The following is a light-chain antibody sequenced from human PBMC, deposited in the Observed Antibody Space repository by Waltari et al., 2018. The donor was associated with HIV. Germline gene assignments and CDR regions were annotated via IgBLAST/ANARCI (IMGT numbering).Light chain of an antibody. Sequence: ELVLTQSPATLSLSPGERATLSCRASQSVSSRYLAWYQQKPGQAPRLVIYNVSKRATGIPDRFTGSGSGTDFTLTINSLEPEDFAVYFCQQYDVSRTFGQGTKVEVK. CDR2: NVS. V-gene: IGKV3-20*01. CDR1: QSVSSRY. CDR3: QQYDVSRT. J-gene: IGKJ1*01.